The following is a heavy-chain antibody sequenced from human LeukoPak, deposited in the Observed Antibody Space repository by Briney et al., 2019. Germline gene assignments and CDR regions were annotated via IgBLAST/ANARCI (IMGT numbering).Heavy chain of an antibody. CDR1: GGSISSSNYY. J-gene: IGHJ3*02. V-gene: IGHV4-39*01. Sequence: SETLSLTCTVSGGSISSSNYYWGWIRQPPGKGLEWIGSIYYSGSTYYNPSLKSRVTISVDTSKNQFSLKLSSVTAADTAVYYCARSVRGAFDIWGQGTMVTVSS. CDR3: ARSVRGAFDI. CDR2: IYYSGST.